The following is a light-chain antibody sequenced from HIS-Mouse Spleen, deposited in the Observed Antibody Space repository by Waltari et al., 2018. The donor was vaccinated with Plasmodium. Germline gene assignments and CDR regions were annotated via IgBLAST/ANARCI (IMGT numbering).Light chain of an antibody. J-gene: IGLJ2*01. Sequence: SYELTQPPSVSVSPGQTASITCSGAKSGDKYACWYQQKPGQVPVLVIYQDSKRPSGIPERFSGSNSGNTATLTISGTQAMDEADYYCQAWDSSTVVFGGGTKLTVL. CDR1: KSGDKY. CDR3: QAWDSSTVV. CDR2: QDS. V-gene: IGLV3-1*01.